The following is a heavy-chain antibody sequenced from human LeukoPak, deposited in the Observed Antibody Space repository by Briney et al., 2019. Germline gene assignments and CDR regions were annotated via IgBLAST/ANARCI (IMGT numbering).Heavy chain of an antibody. CDR1: GFTFTTYS. V-gene: IGHV3-21*01. CDR3: ARGSPVAGGKGAFHI. D-gene: IGHD6-13*01. Sequence: GGSLRLSCAASGFTFTTYSMNWVRQSPGKGLEWVSSISSSSTYIYYADSVKGRFTISRDNAKNSLYLQLNSLRAEDTAVYYCARGSPVAGGKGAFHIWGQGTLVTVSS. CDR2: ISSSSTYI. J-gene: IGHJ3*02.